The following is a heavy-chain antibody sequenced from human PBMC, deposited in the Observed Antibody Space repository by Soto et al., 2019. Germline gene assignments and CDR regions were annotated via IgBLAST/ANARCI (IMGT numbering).Heavy chain of an antibody. CDR1: GGSISSYY. J-gene: IGHJ4*02. CDR3: AKDGALAGTPYFFDY. Sequence: SETLSLTCTVSGGSISSYYWSWIRQPPGKGLEWIGYIYYSGSTNYNPSLKSRVTISVDTSKNQFSLKLSSVTAADTAVYYCAKDGALAGTPYFFDYWGQGTLVTVSS. V-gene: IGHV4-59*01. D-gene: IGHD2-15*01. CDR2: IYYSGST.